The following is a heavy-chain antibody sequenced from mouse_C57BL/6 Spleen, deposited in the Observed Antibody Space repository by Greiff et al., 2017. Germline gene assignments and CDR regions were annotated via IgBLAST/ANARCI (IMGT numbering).Heavy chain of an antibody. CDR1: GFTFSSYG. CDR2: ISSGGSYT. D-gene: IGHD2-1*01. CDR3: ARQDYGNFFAY. J-gene: IGHJ3*01. Sequence: EVQRVESGGDLVKPGGSLKLSCAASGFTFSSYGMSWVRQTPDKRLEWVATISSGGSYTYYPDSVKGRFTISRDNAKNTLYLQMSSLKSEETAMYYCARQDYGNFFAYWGQGTLVTVSA. V-gene: IGHV5-6*01.